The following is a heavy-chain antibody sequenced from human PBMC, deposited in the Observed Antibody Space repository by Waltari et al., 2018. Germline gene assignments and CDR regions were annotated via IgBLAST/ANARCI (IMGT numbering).Heavy chain of an antibody. D-gene: IGHD6-6*01. V-gene: IGHV1-2*02. CDR1: GYPFPGYY. CDR3: ARGEYSSSSGLGD. Sequence: QVQLVQSGAAVKQPGASVTVSCKASGYPFPGYYMHWVRQAPGQGLEWMGWINPNSGGTNYAQKCQGRVTMTRDTSISTAYMELSRLRSDDTAVYYCARGEYSSSSGLGDWGQGTLVTVSS. J-gene: IGHJ4*02. CDR2: INPNSGGT.